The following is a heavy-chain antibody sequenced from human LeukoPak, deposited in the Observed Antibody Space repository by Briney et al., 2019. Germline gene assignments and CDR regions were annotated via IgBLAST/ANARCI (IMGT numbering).Heavy chain of an antibody. J-gene: IGHJ4*02. CDR1: GGSISSYY. CDR2: IYTSGST. D-gene: IGHD5-12*01. Sequence: PSETLSLTCTVSGGSISSYYWSWIRQPAGKGLEWIGRIYTSGSTNYNPSLKSRVTMSVDTSKNQFSLKLSSVTAADTAVYYCARGVKGNLARRGYSGYHPSGLDYWGQGTLVTVSS. CDR3: ARGVKGNLARRGYSGYHPSGLDY. V-gene: IGHV4-4*07.